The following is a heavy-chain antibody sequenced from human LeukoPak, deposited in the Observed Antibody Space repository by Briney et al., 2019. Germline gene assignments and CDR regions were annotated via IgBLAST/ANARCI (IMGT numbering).Heavy chain of an antibody. Sequence: GGSLRLSCAASGFTFSSYWMSWVRQAPGKGLEWVANIKQDGSEKYYVDSVKGRFTISRDNAENSLYLQMNSLRAEDTAVYYCARDSPSYCSGGSCYAYYFDYWGQGTLVTVSS. D-gene: IGHD2-15*01. V-gene: IGHV3-7*01. CDR3: ARDSPSYCSGGSCYAYYFDY. J-gene: IGHJ4*02. CDR1: GFTFSSYW. CDR2: IKQDGSEK.